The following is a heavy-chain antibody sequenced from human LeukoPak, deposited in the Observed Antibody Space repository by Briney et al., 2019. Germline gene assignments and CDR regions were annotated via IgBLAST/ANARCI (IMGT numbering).Heavy chain of an antibody. V-gene: IGHV3-23*01. CDR1: GFTFSSYA. D-gene: IGHD3-10*01. Sequence: GGSLRLSCAASGFTFSSYAMGWVRQAPGKGLEWVSAISGSGGSTYYADSVKGRFTISRDNFKNTLYLQMNSLRAEDTAVYYCAKVLVRGVYYFDYWGQGTLVTVSS. CDR2: ISGSGGST. J-gene: IGHJ4*02. CDR3: AKVLVRGVYYFDY.